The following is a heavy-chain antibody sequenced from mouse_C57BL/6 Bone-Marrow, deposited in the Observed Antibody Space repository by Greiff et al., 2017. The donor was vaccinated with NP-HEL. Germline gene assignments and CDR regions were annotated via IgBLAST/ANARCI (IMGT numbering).Heavy chain of an antibody. CDR2: ISTYYGDA. J-gene: IGHJ2*01. CDR3: ARPLITTVVVDFDY. CDR1: GYTFTDYA. Sequence: VKLMESGPELVRPGVSVKISCKGSGYTFTDYAMHWVKQSHAKSLEWIGVISTYYGDASYNQKFKDKATMTVDKSSSTAYMELARLTSEDSAVYYCARPLITTVVVDFDYWGQGTTLTVSS. V-gene: IGHV1-67*01. D-gene: IGHD1-1*01.